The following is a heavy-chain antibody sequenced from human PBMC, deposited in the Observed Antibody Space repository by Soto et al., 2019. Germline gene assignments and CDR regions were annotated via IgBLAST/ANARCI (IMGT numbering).Heavy chain of an antibody. Sequence: SETLSLTCTVSGGSVSTGSYDWSWIRQPPGKGLEWIGKIFFTGSAHYNPSLRNRVTMSVDTSKDQFSLTLTSVAAADTDVYYCERDGHGMDVWDQGTPVTVSS. J-gene: IGHJ6*02. V-gene: IGHV4-61*01. CDR2: IFFTGSA. CDR1: GGSVSTGSYD. CDR3: ERDGHGMDV.